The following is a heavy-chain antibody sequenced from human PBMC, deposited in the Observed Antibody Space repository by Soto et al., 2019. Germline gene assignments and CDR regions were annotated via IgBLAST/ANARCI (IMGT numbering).Heavy chain of an antibody. V-gene: IGHV1-3*01. J-gene: IGHJ6*03. CDR2: INAGNGNT. CDR1: GYTFTSCA. CDR3: AREAITDYYYYYMDV. D-gene: IGHD3-10*01. Sequence: ASVKVSCKASGYTFTSCAMQWVRQAPGQRLEWMGWINAGNGNTKYSQKFQGRVTITRDTSASTAYMELSSLRSEDTAVYYCAREAITDYYYYYMDVWGKGSTVTVS.